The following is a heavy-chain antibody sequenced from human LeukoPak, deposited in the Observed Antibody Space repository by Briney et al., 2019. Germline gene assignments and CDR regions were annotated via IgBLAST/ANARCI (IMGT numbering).Heavy chain of an antibody. CDR2: IYPGDSDT. V-gene: IGHV5-51*01. J-gene: IGHJ4*02. CDR1: GYXFTSYW. D-gene: IGHD6-19*01. CDR3: ARPIPDSSGWPLDY. Sequence: GESLKISCNGSGYXFTSYWIGWVRQMPGKGLEWMGSIYPGDSDTRYSPSFQGQVTISADKSISTAYLQWSSLKASDTAMYFCARPIPDSSGWPLDYWGQGTPVTVSS.